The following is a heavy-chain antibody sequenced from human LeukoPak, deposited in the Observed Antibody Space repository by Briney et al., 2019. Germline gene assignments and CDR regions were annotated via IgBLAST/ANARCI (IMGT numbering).Heavy chain of an antibody. J-gene: IGHJ4*02. CDR3: ARGANWGSPDY. Sequence: SETLSLTCTVSGGSISSDYWSWIRQSPGKGLEWIGYIYYSGTTSYNPSLKSRVTISLDTSKNQYSLKLSSVTAADTAVYYCARGANWGSPDYWGQGTLVTVSS. V-gene: IGHV4-59*01. D-gene: IGHD7-27*01. CDR2: IYYSGTT. CDR1: GGSISSDY.